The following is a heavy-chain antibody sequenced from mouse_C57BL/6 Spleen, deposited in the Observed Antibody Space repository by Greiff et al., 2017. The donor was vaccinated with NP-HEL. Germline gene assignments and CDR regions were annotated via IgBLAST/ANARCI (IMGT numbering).Heavy chain of an antibody. J-gene: IGHJ3*01. V-gene: IGHV5-4*01. CDR2: ISDGGSYT. CDR3: ARELGEGRGFAY. Sequence: DVKLVESGGGLVKPGGSLKLSCAASGFTFSSYAMSWVRQTPEKRLEWVATISDGGSYTYYPDNVKGRFTISRDNAKNNLYLQMSHLKSEDTAMYYCARELGEGRGFAYWGQGTLVTVSA. CDR1: GFTFSSYA. D-gene: IGHD3-3*01.